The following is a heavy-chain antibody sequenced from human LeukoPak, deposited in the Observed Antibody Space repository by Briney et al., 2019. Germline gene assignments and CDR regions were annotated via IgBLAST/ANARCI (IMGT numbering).Heavy chain of an antibody. CDR3: ARVRDWFDP. J-gene: IGHJ5*02. CDR2: IWYSGFT. D-gene: IGHD4/OR15-4a*01. Sequence: SETLSLTCAVYGGSLGDYYWSWIRQPPGKGLEWIGYIWYSGFTYYNPSLKSRVTISVDTSKDQFFLKLSSVTAADTAMYYCARVRDWFDPWGQGTLVTVSS. CDR1: GGSLGDYY. V-gene: IGHV4-31*11.